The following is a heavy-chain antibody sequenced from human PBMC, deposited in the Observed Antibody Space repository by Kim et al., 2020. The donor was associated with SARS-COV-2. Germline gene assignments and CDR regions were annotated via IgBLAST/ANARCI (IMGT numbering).Heavy chain of an antibody. CDR1: GYTFTNYY. D-gene: IGHD3-9*01. V-gene: IGHV1-46*01. J-gene: IGHJ5*02. Sequence: ASVKVSCKASGYTFTNYYIHWVRQAPGQGLEWMGIINPSTGSTNYAQSFQGRVTLARDTSTSTLYMDLSSLRFEDTAIYYCARGLGSDDTLIKFSRLEPWGQGSVFTVS. CDR3: ARGLGSDDTLIKFSRLEP. CDR2: INPSTGST.